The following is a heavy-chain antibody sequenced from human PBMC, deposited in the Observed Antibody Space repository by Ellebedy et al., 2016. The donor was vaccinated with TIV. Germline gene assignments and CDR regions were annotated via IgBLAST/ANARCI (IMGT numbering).Heavy chain of an antibody. CDR1: GGSFSGYY. CDR3: ASGNGWYEDD. J-gene: IGHJ4*02. V-gene: IGHV4-34*01. D-gene: IGHD6-19*01. Sequence: SETLSLXCAVYGGSFSGYYWSWIRQPPGKGLEWIGEINHSGSTNYNPSLKSRVTISVDTSKNQFSLKLSSVTAADTAVYYCASGNGWYEDDWGQGTLVTVSS. CDR2: INHSGST.